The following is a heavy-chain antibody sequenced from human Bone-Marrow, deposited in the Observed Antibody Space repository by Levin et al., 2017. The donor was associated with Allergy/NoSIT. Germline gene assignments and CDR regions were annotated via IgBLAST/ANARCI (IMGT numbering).Heavy chain of an antibody. CDR1: GFTFSSW. V-gene: IGHV3-74*01. Sequence: QAGGSLRLSCVASGFTFSSWMHWVRQAPGKGLMWVSIINADGTTTHYADSVKGRFTISRDNTKNTLYLQMNSLRVEDTALYYCASDWGGSLDDWGQGTLVTVSS. CDR3: ASDWGGSLDD. D-gene: IGHD3-16*01. CDR2: INADGTTT. J-gene: IGHJ4*02.